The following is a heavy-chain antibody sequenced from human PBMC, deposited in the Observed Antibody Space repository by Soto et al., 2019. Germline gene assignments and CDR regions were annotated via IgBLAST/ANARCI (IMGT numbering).Heavy chain of an antibody. J-gene: IGHJ6*02. Sequence: QVQLVQSGAEVKNPGASVKVSCKASGYRFTSYGIGCVRQAPGQGLEWMGWINAYNGNTNYAQNHQGRDNLTTDTCTSTAYMGLRRLRSNDTAVYYCPMGYVYVTHSPQDVWCQGNTVTVSS. D-gene: IGHD3-16*01. V-gene: IGHV1-18*01. CDR2: INAYNGNT. CDR1: GYRFTSYG. CDR3: PMGYVYVTHSPQDV.